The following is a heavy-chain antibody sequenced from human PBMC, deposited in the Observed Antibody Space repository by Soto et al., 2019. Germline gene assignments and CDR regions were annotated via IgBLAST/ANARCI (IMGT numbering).Heavy chain of an antibody. J-gene: IGHJ4*02. Sequence: GGSLRLSCAASGFTFSISGMSWVRQAPGKGPEWISSISGSGGATYYADSVKGRCTISRDNSKNTLNLYMNSLRAEDTATYYCATVRAYYDFWGQGTLVTVSS. V-gene: IGHV3-23*01. CDR1: GFTFSISG. D-gene: IGHD3-10*01. CDR2: ISGSGGAT. CDR3: ATVRAYYDF.